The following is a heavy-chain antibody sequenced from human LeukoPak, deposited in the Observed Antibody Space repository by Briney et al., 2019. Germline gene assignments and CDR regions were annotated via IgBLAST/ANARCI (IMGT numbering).Heavy chain of an antibody. CDR2: IYTTGST. J-gene: IGHJ6*03. D-gene: IGHD3-10*01. CDR1: GGSISSGSYY. Sequence: SETLSLTCTVSGGSISSGSYYWSWIRQPAGKGLEWIGRIYTTGSTNYNPSLKSRVTISVDTSKNQFSLKLSSVTAADTAVYYCARDRGATYYYYTDVWGKGTTVTVSS. CDR3: ARDRGATYYYYTDV. V-gene: IGHV4-61*02.